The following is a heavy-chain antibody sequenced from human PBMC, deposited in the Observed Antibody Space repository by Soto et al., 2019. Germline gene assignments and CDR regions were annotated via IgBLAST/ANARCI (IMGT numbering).Heavy chain of an antibody. D-gene: IGHD6-19*01. CDR2: ISGSGGST. V-gene: IGHV3-23*01. CDR3: SKDLLGQWLAFGY. Sequence: GGSLRLSCAACGFTFSSYAMTWVRQAPGKGLEGVSSISGSGGSTYYADSVKGRCTISRDQSKTTLYLQMNSLRAEDTAVYYRSKDLLGQWLAFGYRAQGTLVIVSS. CDR1: GFTFSSYA. J-gene: IGHJ4*02.